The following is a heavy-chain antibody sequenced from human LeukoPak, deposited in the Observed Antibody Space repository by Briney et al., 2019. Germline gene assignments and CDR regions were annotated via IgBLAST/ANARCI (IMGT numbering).Heavy chain of an antibody. J-gene: IGHJ4*02. V-gene: IGHV3-48*03. CDR2: ISSSGGSI. CDR3: AAKVV. D-gene: IGHD2-15*01. Sequence: PGGSLRLSCVGSGFTFSNYEMNWVRQAPGKGLEWVSSISSSGGSIYYADSVKGRFTISRDNAKNSLYLQMNSLRAEDTAVYYYAAKVVRGQGTLVTVSS. CDR1: GFTFSNYE.